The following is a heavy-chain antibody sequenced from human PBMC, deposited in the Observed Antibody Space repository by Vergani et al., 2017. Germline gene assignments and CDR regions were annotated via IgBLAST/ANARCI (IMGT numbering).Heavy chain of an antibody. CDR3: ARRPVTYYYGSGSYFSERYYYGMDV. J-gene: IGHJ6*02. D-gene: IGHD3-10*01. CDR1: GGSFSGYY. V-gene: IGHV4-34*01. Sequence: QVQLQQWGAGLLKPSETLSLTCAVYGGSFSGYYWSWIRQPPGKGLEWIGEINHSGSTNYNPSLKSRVTISVDTSKNQFSLKLSSVTAAGTAVYYCARRPVTYYYGSGSYFSERYYYGMDVWGQGTTVTVSS. CDR2: INHSGST.